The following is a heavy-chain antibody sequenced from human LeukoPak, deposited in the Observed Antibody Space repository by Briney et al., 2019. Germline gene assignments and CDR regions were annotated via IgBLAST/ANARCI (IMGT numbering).Heavy chain of an antibody. CDR3: ARGKKIVGATGGTFDY. CDR1: GDSVSSNSAA. Sequence: SQTLSLTCAISGDSVSSNSAAWNWIRQSPSRGLEWLGRTYYRSKWYNDYAVSVKSRITINPDTSKNQFSLKLSSVTAADTAVYYCARGKKIVGATGGTFDYWGQGTLVTVSS. CDR2: TYYRSKWYN. V-gene: IGHV6-1*01. J-gene: IGHJ4*02. D-gene: IGHD1-26*01.